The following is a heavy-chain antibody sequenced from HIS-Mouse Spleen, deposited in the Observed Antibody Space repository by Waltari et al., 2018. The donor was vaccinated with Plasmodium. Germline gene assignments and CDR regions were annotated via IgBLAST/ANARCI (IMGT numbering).Heavy chain of an antibody. D-gene: IGHD6-13*01. CDR1: GYTFTGYY. Sequence: QVQLVQSGAEVKKPGASVKVSCTASGYTFTGYYMHWVRQAPGQGLEWMGWINPNSGGTSISTAYMELSRLRSDDTAVYYCARVLGYKAAAGTFVEYFQHWGQGTLVTVSS. CDR2: INPNSGG. V-gene: IGHV1-2*02. J-gene: IGHJ1*01. CDR3: ARVLGYKAAAGTFVEYFQH.